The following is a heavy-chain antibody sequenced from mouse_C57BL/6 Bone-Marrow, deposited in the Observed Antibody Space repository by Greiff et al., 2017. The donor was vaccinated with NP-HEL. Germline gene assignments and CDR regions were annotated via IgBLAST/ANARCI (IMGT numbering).Heavy chain of an antibody. J-gene: IGHJ1*03. CDR2: IDPSDSYT. CDR3: ARWPHSFYGSSYWYFDV. D-gene: IGHD1-1*01. CDR1: GYTFTSYW. V-gene: IGHV1-59*01. Sequence: QVQLQQPGAELVRPGTSVKLSCKASGYTFTSYWMHWVKQRPGQGLEWIGVIDPSDSYTNYNQKFKGKATLTVDTSSSTAYMQLSSLTSEDSAVYYCARWPHSFYGSSYWYFDVWGTGTTVTVSS.